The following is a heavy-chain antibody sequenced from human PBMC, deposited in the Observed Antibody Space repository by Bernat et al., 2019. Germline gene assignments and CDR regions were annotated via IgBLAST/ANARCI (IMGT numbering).Heavy chain of an antibody. CDR3: ALPPGSYQYYFDY. J-gene: IGHJ4*02. V-gene: IGHV1-3*01. Sequence: QVQLEQSGAEVKKPGASVKVSCKASGYTFTSYAMHWVRQAPGQRLEWMGWINAGNGNTKYSQKFQGRVTITRDTSASTAYMELSSLRSEDTAVYYCALPPGSYQYYFDYWGQGTLVTVSS. CDR1: GYTFTSYA. CDR2: INAGNGNT. D-gene: IGHD3-10*01.